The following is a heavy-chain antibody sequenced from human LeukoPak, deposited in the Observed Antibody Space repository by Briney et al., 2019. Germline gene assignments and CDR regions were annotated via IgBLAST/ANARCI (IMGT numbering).Heavy chain of an antibody. CDR2: IIPIFGTA. Sequence: GASVKVSCKASGGTFSSYAISWVRQAPGQGLEWMGGIIPIFGTANYAQKFQGRVTITADESTSTAYMELSSLRSEDTAVYYCASPEPRRYFDRQMGTRFDYWGQGTLVTVSS. V-gene: IGHV1-69*13. D-gene: IGHD3-9*01. CDR1: GGTFSSYA. CDR3: ASPEPRRYFDRQMGTRFDY. J-gene: IGHJ4*02.